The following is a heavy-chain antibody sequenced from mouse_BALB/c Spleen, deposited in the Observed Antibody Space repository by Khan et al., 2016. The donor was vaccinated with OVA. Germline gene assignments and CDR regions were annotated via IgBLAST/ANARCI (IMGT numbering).Heavy chain of an antibody. D-gene: IGHD1-3*01. CDR3: TRDIIDY. Sequence: QVQLKQSGAELAKPGASVKMSCKASGYTFTTYWMHWVNQRPGQGLEWIGYINPTSGYTDYHEKFKDRATLSADKSSSTAYMQLSSLTSEDSAVYYCTRDIIDYWGQGTTLTVSS. CDR1: GYTFTTYW. V-gene: IGHV1-7*01. CDR2: INPTSGYT. J-gene: IGHJ2*01.